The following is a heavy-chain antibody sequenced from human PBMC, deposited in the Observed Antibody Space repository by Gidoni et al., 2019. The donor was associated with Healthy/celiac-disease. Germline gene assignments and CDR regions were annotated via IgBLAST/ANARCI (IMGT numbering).Heavy chain of an antibody. D-gene: IGHD2-2*01. Sequence: EVQLLESGGGLVQPGGSLRLSWAASGFTFRSYAMSWVRQAPGKGLEWVSAISGSGGSTYYADSVKGRFTISRDNSKNTLYLQMNSLRAEDTAVYYCAKMQAGVPAASYGNWGQGTLVTVSS. CDR1: GFTFRSYA. J-gene: IGHJ4*02. CDR2: ISGSGGST. CDR3: AKMQAGVPAASYGN. V-gene: IGHV3-23*01.